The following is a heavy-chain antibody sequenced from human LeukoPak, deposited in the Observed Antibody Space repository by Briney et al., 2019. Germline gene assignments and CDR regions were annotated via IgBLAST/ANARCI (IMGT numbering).Heavy chain of an antibody. D-gene: IGHD3-22*01. Sequence: GGSLRLSCAASGFTFSDYYMNWIRQAPGKGLEWVSYISSSANTKYYADSVKGRFTISRDNAKNSLYLQMNSLRAEDTAVYYCARVVITVDAFDIWGQGTMVTVSS. CDR2: ISSSANTK. CDR3: ARVVITVDAFDI. CDR1: GFTFSDYY. V-gene: IGHV3-11*04. J-gene: IGHJ3*02.